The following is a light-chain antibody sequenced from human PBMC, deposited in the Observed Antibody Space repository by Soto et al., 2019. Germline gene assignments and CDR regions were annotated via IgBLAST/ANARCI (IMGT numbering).Light chain of an antibody. J-gene: IGKJ4*01. CDR3: QQYYTAPLT. CDR2: WAS. CDR1: QSVLSSSNNKNF. Sequence: DFVMTQSPDSLAVSLGERATINCRSSQSVLSSSNNKNFLAWHQQKPGQPPKLLIYWASTRVSGVPDRFSGSGSGTDFTLTISSLQAEDGAVYYCQQYYTAPLTFGGGTKVEIK. V-gene: IGKV4-1*01.